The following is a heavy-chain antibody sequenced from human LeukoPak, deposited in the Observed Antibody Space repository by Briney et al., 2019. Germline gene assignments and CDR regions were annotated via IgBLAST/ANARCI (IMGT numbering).Heavy chain of an antibody. V-gene: IGHV3-9*01. D-gene: IGHD3-22*01. CDR1: GFTFSSYD. J-gene: IGHJ5*02. Sequence: GGSLRLSCAASGFTFSSYDIHWVRQATGKGLEWVSGISWNSGSIGYADSVKGRFTISRDNAKNSLYLQMNSLRAEDTAVYYCARDLGQYYDTSDNWFDPWGQGTLVTVSS. CDR3: ARDLGQYYDTSDNWFDP. CDR2: ISWNSGSI.